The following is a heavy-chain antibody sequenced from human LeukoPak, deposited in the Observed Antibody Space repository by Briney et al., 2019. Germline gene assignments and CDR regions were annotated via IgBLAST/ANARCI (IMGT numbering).Heavy chain of an antibody. Sequence: SETLSLTCSVSGGSISTSNYYWGWIRQPPGKGLQWIGNIYYSGSTHYNPSLKSRVTISVDTSKNQFSLKLTSVTATDTAVYYCARQYNYVYDFGWYFDLWGRGTLVTVSS. J-gene: IGHJ2*01. CDR2: IYYSGST. V-gene: IGHV4-39*01. D-gene: IGHD5-18*01. CDR3: ARQYNYVYDFGWYFDL. CDR1: GGSISTSNYY.